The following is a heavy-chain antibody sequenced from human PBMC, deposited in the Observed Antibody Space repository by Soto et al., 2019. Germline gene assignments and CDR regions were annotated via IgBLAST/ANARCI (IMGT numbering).Heavy chain of an antibody. Sequence: QVQLVQSGAEVKKPGSSVKVSCKASGGTFSSYTISWVRQATGQGLECMGRIIPILGIANYAQKFQGRVTITADKSTSTAYMVLSSLRSEDTAVYYCARDTDVLLHDYWCQGTLVTVSS. J-gene: IGHJ4*02. V-gene: IGHV1-69*08. D-gene: IGHD3-10*01. CDR2: IIPILGIA. CDR3: ARDTDVLLHDY. CDR1: GGTFSSYT.